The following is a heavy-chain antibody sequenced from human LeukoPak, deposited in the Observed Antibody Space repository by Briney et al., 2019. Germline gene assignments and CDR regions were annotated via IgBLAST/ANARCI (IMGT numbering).Heavy chain of an antibody. CDR1: GFTFDRYG. D-gene: IGHD3-10*01. Sequence: GGSLRLSCIASGFTFDRYGLTWVRQVPGKGLECIFDINWNGENTAYADSVQGRFTISRDNARNSLYLQMKSLRPDDTALYYCARDRGSAYYGGFDLWGQGALVTVSA. CDR3: ARDRGSAYYGGFDL. V-gene: IGHV3-20*04. CDR2: INWNGENT. J-gene: IGHJ4*02.